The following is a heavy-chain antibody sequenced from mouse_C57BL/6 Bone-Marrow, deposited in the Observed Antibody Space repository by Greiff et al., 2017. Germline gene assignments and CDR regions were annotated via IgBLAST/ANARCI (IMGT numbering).Heavy chain of an antibody. CDR3: TIWGDDY. J-gene: IGHJ2*01. V-gene: IGHV14-4*01. Sequence: EVQLQQSGAELVRPGASVKLSCTASGFNIKDDYMHWVKQRPEQGLEWIGWIDPENGDTEYASKFQGKATITADTSSNTAYLQLSSLTSEDTAVYYCTIWGDDYWGQGTTLTVSS. CDR1: GFNIKDDY. CDR2: IDPENGDT.